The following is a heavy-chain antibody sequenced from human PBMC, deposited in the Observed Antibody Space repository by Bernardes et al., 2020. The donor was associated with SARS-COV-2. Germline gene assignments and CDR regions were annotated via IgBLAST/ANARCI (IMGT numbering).Heavy chain of an antibody. J-gene: IGHJ6*02. Sequence: DAVKDSCKASGYPFTGYYIHWVRQAPGQGLEWMGWINPNRGSTTYAQNFQGRVTMTRDTSIGTAYMELSGLRFDDTAVYYCALPPTNYDRYAMDVSGQGTNLTV. V-gene: IGHV1-2*02. CDR2: INPNRGST. CDR3: ALPPTNYDRYAMDV. D-gene: IGHD3-22*01. CDR1: GYPFTGYY.